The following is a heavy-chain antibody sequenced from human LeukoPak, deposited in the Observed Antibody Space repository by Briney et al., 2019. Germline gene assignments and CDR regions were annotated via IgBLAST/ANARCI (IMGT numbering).Heavy chain of an antibody. D-gene: IGHD6-19*01. Sequence: ASVKVSCKASGYTFTSYAMHWVRQAPGQRLEWMGWINAGNGNTKYSQKFQGRVTITRDTSASTAYMELSSLRSEDTAVYYCARDVEYSSGWSKPGIFDYWGQGTPVTVSS. CDR1: GYTFTSYA. CDR2: INAGNGNT. J-gene: IGHJ4*02. V-gene: IGHV1-3*01. CDR3: ARDVEYSSGWSKPGIFDY.